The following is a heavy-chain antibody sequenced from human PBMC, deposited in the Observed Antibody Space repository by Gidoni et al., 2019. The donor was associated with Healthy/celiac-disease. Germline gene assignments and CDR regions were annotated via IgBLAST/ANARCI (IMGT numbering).Heavy chain of an antibody. D-gene: IGHD3-10*01. Sequence: EVQLVESGGGLVKPGRSLRLSCTASDFTFGDYAMSWFRQAPGQGLDWVGFSRSKAYGGTTEYAASVKGRFTISSDDSKSIAYLQMNSLKTEDTAVYYCANLLWFGELPRTDAFDIWGQGTMVTVSS. CDR1: DFTFGDYA. V-gene: IGHV3-49*05. J-gene: IGHJ3*02. CDR2: SRSKAYGGTT. CDR3: ANLLWFGELPRTDAFDI.